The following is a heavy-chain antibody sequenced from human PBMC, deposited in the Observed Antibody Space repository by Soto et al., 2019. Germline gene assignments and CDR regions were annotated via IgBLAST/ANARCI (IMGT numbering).Heavy chain of an antibody. J-gene: IGHJ5*02. CDR2: IYPDDSDT. CDR3: ARHWPQQPLDP. CDR1: GYSFTSYW. V-gene: IGHV5-51*01. D-gene: IGHD6-13*01. Sequence: RGESLKISCRGVGYSFTSYWIVWVRQMPGEGLEWMGIIYPDDSDTRYNPSFQGHVTISADKSISTAYLQWSSLKASDTAMYYCARHWPQQPLDPWGQGTLVTVSS.